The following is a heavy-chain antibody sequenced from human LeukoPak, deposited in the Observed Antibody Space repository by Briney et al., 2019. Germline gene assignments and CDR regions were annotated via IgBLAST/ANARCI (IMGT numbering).Heavy chain of an antibody. CDR1: GGTFSSYA. CDR3: ARRGDGYNLYWFDP. CDR2: IIPIFGTA. Sequence: RASVTVSCKASGGTFSSYAISWVRQAPGQGLEWMGGIIPIFGTANYAQKFQDRVTITADESTSTAYMELSNLRSEDTAVYYCARRGDGYNLYWFDPWGQGTLVTVSS. J-gene: IGHJ5*02. D-gene: IGHD5-24*01. V-gene: IGHV1-69*01.